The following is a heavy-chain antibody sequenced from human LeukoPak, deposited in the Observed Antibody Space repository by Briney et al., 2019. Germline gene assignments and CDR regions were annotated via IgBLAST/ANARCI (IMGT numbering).Heavy chain of an antibody. CDR1: GFTFSSYE. D-gene: IGHD4-17*01. J-gene: IGHJ6*03. Sequence: GGSLRLSCAASGFTFSSYEMNWVRQAPGKGLEWVSYISSSGSTIYYADSVKGRFTISRDNAKNSLYLQMNSLRAEDAAVYYCARDYGDPDYYYMDVWGKGTTVTISS. CDR3: ARDYGDPDYYYMDV. V-gene: IGHV3-48*03. CDR2: ISSSGSTI.